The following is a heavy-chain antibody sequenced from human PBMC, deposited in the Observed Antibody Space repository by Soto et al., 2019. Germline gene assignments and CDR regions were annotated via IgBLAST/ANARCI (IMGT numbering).Heavy chain of an antibody. D-gene: IGHD1-26*01. J-gene: IGHJ4*02. CDR1: GGTFSSYT. Sequence: QVQLVQSGAEVKKPGSSVKVSCKASGGTFSSYTISWVRQAPGQGLEWMGRIIPILGIANYAQKFQGRVTITADKSTSTAYRELSSLRSEDTAVYYCARDGGGSYYGFDYWGQGTLVTVSS. V-gene: IGHV1-69*08. CDR3: ARDGGGSYYGFDY. CDR2: IIPILGIA.